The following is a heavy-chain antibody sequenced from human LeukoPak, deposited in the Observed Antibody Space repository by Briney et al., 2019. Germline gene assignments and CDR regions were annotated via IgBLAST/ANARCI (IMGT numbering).Heavy chain of an antibody. CDR1: GVSFSGYY. D-gene: IGHD3-9*01. Sequence: SETLSLTCAVYGVSFSGYYWSWIRQPPGKGLEWIGEINHSGSTNYNPYLKSRVTISVDTSKNQFSLKLSSVTAADTAVYYCASYHYDILTGYYNEYYYGMDVWGQGTTVTVSS. CDR2: INHSGST. J-gene: IGHJ6*02. V-gene: IGHV4-34*01. CDR3: ASYHYDILTGYYNEYYYGMDV.